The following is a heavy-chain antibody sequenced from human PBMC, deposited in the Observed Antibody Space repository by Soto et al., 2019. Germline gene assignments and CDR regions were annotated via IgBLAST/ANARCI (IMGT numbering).Heavy chain of an antibody. CDR1: GFTCSSFW. V-gene: IGHV3-7*01. Sequence: EVQLVESGGGLVQPGGSLRLSCAASGFTCSSFWMTWVRQAPGKGLEWVANIKEDGSEKYYLDSVKGRFTISRDNAKNSLYLQMNSLKAEDTAVYYCARDTLQLWYGSGSYVDYWGQGTLVTVSA. J-gene: IGHJ4*02. CDR3: ARDTLQLWYGSGSYVDY. CDR2: IKEDGSEK. D-gene: IGHD3-10*01.